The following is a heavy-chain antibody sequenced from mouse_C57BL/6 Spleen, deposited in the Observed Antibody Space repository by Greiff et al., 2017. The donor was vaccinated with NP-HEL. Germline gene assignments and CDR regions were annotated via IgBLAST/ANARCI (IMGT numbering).Heavy chain of an antibody. D-gene: IGHD2-4*01. V-gene: IGHV5-16*01. CDR2: INYDGSST. J-gene: IGHJ4*01. CDR1: GFTFSDYY. Sequence: EVKLVESEGGLVQPGSSMKLSCTASGFTFSDYYMAWVRQVPEKGLEWVANINYDGSSTYYLDSLKSRFIISRDNAKNILYLQMSSLKSEDTATYYCARVDYDYDRNAMDYWGQGTSVTVSS. CDR3: ARVDYDYDRNAMDY.